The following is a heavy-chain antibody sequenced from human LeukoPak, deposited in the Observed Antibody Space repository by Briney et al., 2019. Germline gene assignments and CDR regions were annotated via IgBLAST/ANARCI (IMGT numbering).Heavy chain of an antibody. V-gene: IGHV4-34*01. D-gene: IGHD2-2*01. CDR1: GGSFSGYY. J-gene: IGHJ4*02. Sequence: SETLSLTCAVYGGSFSGYYWSWIRQPPGKGLEWIGEINHSGSTNYNPSLKSRVTMSVDTSKNQFSLKLSSVTAADTAVYYCASGGTNYFDYWGQGTLVTVSS. CDR3: ASGGTNYFDY. CDR2: INHSGST.